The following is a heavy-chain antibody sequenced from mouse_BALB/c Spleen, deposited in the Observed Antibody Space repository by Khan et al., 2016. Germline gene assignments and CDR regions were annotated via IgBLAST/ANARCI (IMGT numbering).Heavy chain of an antibody. CDR2: IVPGSGSN. CDR1: GYTFTDYY. CDR3: AISYYGYVALDY. D-gene: IGHD1-2*01. V-gene: IGHV1-77*01. Sequence: QVQLKESGTELPRPGASVKLSCKASGYTFTDYYLHWVKQRTGQGLEGIGEIVPGSGSNYYNEKFKGKASLTVDTSSSTSYVPFSSLPPEHSAFDFSAISYYGYVALDYWAHSPSVTVSS. J-gene: IGHJ4*01.